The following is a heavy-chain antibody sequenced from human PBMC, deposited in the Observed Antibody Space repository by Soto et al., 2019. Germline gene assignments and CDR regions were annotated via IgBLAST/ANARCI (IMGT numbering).Heavy chain of an antibody. CDR1: GFTFGNYA. CDR3: AKVSNKWAVAQRGYFDY. D-gene: IGHD6-19*01. V-gene: IGHV3-23*01. CDR2: ISGNSGNT. J-gene: IGHJ4*02. Sequence: GGSLRLSCTSSGFTFGNYAMNWVRQAPGKGLEWVSSISGNSGNTYFADSVKGRFTISRDNSKNTLYLQLNSLRADDTAVYYCAKVSNKWAVAQRGYFDYWGQGTLVTVSS.